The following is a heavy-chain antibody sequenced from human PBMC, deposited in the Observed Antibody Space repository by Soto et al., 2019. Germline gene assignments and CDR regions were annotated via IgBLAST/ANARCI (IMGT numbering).Heavy chain of an antibody. CDR1: GCSISSGGYY. V-gene: IGHV4-31*03. D-gene: IGHD6-25*01. CDR2: IYYSGST. Sequence: SETLSLTCTVSGCSISSGGYYWSWIRQHPGKGLEWIGYIYYSGSTYYNPSLKSRVTISVDTSKNQFSLKLSSVTAADTAVYYCARAVVGITAGYNWFDPWGQGTLVTVSS. CDR3: ARAVVGITAGYNWFDP. J-gene: IGHJ5*02.